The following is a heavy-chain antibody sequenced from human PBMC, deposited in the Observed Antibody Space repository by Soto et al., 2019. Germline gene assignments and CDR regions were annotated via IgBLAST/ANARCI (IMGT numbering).Heavy chain of an antibody. Sequence: ASVKVSCKASGYTFTSYGISWVRQAPGQGLEWMGWISAYNGNTNYAQKIQGRVTMTTDTSTSTAYMELRSLRSDDTAVYYCARDYDFWSVPTYYFDYWGQGTLVTVSS. V-gene: IGHV1-18*01. J-gene: IGHJ4*02. D-gene: IGHD3-3*01. CDR1: GYTFTSYG. CDR2: ISAYNGNT. CDR3: ARDYDFWSVPTYYFDY.